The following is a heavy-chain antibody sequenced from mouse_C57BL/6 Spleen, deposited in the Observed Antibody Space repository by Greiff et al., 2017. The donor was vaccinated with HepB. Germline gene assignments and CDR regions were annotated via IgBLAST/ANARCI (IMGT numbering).Heavy chain of an antibody. Sequence: EVKLMESGAELVRPGASVKLSCTASGFNIKDDYMHWVKQRPEQGLEWIGWIDPENGDTEYASKFQGKATITADTSSNTAYLQLSSLTSEDTAVYYCSERDYYGSSQRDYWGQGTSVTVSS. V-gene: IGHV14-4*01. J-gene: IGHJ4*01. CDR3: SERDYYGSSQRDY. CDR1: GFNIKDDY. CDR2: IDPENGDT. D-gene: IGHD1-1*01.